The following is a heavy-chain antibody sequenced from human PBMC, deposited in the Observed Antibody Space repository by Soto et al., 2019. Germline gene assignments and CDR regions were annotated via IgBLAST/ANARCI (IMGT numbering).Heavy chain of an antibody. CDR3: ARVMRVAAGGPLDY. D-gene: IGHD6-13*01. CDR1: GDSVSSSHW. Sequence: SETSLTCAVSGDSVSSSHWWSWVRQPPGKGLEWIGEIYPSGNTNYNPSLKGRVTVSVDKSKNQFALKVTSVTAADTAVYYCARVMRVAAGGPLDYWGQGTLVTVSS. CDR2: IYPSGNT. V-gene: IGHV4-4*02. J-gene: IGHJ4*02.